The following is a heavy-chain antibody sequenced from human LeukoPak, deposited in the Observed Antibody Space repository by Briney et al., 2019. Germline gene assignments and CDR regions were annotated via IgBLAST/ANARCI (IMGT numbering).Heavy chain of an antibody. CDR3: AGLAAGGSYYYYMDV. J-gene: IGHJ6*03. CDR1: GFTFSSYT. Sequence: PGGSLRLSCAASGFTFSSYTMNWVRQPPGKGLEWVSNMGTSSTTIYYADSVKGRFTISRDNAKNSLYLQMNSLRADDTAVYYCAGLAAGGSYYYYMDVWGKGTTVTVSS. CDR2: MGTSSTTI. V-gene: IGHV3-48*01. D-gene: IGHD6-25*01.